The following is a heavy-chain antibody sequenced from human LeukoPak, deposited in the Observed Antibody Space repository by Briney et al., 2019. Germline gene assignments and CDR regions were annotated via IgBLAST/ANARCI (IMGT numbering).Heavy chain of an antibody. CDR2: IGVDGSLQ. D-gene: IGHD2-15*01. Sequence: PGGSLRLSCATSGFIFTHHAFHWVRQVPGTGREWVAFIGVDGSLQHYAESVRGRFTISRDDSRNTVYLQMDSLRVEDTALYYCIVVVAPAAVWHFDHWGRGTVVTVSS. CDR1: GFIFTHHA. V-gene: IGHV3-30*02. J-gene: IGHJ2*01. CDR3: IVVVAPAAVWHFDH.